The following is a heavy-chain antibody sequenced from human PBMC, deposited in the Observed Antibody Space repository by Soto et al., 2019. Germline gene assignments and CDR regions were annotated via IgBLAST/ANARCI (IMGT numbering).Heavy chain of an antibody. CDR3: ASPSGGEPMGAHYYGMDV. J-gene: IGHJ6*02. V-gene: IGHV5-51*01. D-gene: IGHD4-17*01. CDR1: GYSFTSYW. Sequence: PGESLKISCKDTGYSFTSYWIGWVRQMPGKGLEWMGIIYPGDSDTRYSPSFRGQVTISADKSISTAYLQWSSLKASDTAMYYCASPSGGEPMGAHYYGMDVWGQGITVTVSS. CDR2: IYPGDSDT.